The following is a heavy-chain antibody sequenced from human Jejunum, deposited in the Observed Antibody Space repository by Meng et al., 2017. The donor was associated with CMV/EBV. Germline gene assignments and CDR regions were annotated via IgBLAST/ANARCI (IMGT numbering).Heavy chain of an antibody. CDR2: IDERGST. CDR1: GDCSNSGEYY. D-gene: IGHD1-14*01. J-gene: IGHJ4*02. CDR3: AREGTNAYYFDY. V-gene: IGHV4-30-4*01. Sequence: VYGDCSNSGEYYWSWNRQAPGKGMEWSGYIDERGSTYYNPSLESRGTISVDTSKNQCSLKVMSVTAADTAVYYCAREGTNAYYFDYWGQGTLVTVSS.